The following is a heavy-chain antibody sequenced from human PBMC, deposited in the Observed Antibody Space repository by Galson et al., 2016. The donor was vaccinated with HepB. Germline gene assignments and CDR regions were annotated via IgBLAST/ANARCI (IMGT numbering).Heavy chain of an antibody. CDR2: INHSGST. CDR1: GGSIGTSNW. V-gene: IGHV4-4*02. D-gene: IGHD3-10*01. Sequence: SETLSLTCAVSGGSIGTSNWWSWVRQPPGKGLEWIGEINHSGSTNYNPSLKSRVTISIDKSKNQFSLKLTSMTAADTAVYFCASMVRGEIISGTYYYYGMDTWGQGTTVTVSS. J-gene: IGHJ6*02. CDR3: ASMVRGEIISGTYYYYGMDT.